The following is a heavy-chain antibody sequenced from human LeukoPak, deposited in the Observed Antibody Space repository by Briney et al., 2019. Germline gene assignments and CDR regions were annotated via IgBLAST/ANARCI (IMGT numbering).Heavy chain of an antibody. Sequence: GGSLRLSCVVSGLTFSSYGMHWVCQAPGKGLEWVAVISYDGSNKYYADSVKGRFTISRDNSKNTLYLQMNSLRAEDTAVFYCAKDAPPCSGGSCYSGYYFYGMDVWGKGTTVTVSS. CDR3: AKDAPPCSGGSCYSGYYFYGMDV. V-gene: IGHV3-30*18. J-gene: IGHJ6*04. D-gene: IGHD2-15*01. CDR2: ISYDGSNK. CDR1: GLTFSSYG.